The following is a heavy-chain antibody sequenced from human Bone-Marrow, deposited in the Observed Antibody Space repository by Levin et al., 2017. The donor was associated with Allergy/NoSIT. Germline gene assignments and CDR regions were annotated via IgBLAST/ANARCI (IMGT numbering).Heavy chain of an antibody. CDR2: ITSKAYAGTP. J-gene: IGHJ3*02. D-gene: IGHD2-2*01. V-gene: IGHV3-49*03. CDR3: TRDRYCISNSCSDGAAFDI. CDR1: GFTFGDYA. Sequence: GGSLRLSCTGSGFTFGDYAVSWFRQAPGMGLEWVGLITSKAYAGTPEYGASVKGRFIISRDDSKSISYLQMNSLKAEDTALYYCTRDRYCISNSCSDGAAFDIWGQGTMVNVSS.